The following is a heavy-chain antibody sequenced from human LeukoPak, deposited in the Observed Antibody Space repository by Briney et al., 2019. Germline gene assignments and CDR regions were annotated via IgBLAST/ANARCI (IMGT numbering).Heavy chain of an antibody. Sequence: PSEALSLTCTDSGGSISSGDYYWSWIRQPPGKGLEWIGYIYYSGSTYYNPSLKSRVTISVDTSKNQFSLKLSSVTAADTAVYYCASWTTVSLNFDNWGQGTLVTVSS. V-gene: IGHV4-30-4*08. D-gene: IGHD4-11*01. CDR2: IYYSGST. CDR1: GGSISSGDYY. J-gene: IGHJ4*02. CDR3: ASWTTVSLNFDN.